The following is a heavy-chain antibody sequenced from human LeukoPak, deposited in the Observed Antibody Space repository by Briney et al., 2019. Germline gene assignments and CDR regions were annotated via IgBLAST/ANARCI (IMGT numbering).Heavy chain of an antibody. J-gene: IGHJ6*03. V-gene: IGHV1-8*01. D-gene: IGHD3-10*01. CDR3: ARDGGMVRGVMRYYYMDV. CDR2: MNPNSGNT. Sequence: GASVKVSCKASGYTFTSYDINWGRQATGQGLEWMGWMNPNSGNTGYAQKFQGRVTMTRNTSISTAYMELSSLRSEDTAVYYCARDGGMVRGVMRYYYMDVWGKGTTVTISS. CDR1: GYTFTSYD.